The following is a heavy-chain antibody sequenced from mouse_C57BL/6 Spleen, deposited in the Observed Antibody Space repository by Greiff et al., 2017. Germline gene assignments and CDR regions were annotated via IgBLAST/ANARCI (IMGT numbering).Heavy chain of an antibody. CDR1: GYSITSDY. D-gene: IGHD3-2*02. V-gene: IGHV3-8*01. CDR2: IRYGGSN. Sequence: EVQVVESGPGLAKPSQTLSLTCSVTGYSITSDYWNWIRKFPGNKLEYMGYIRYGGSNYYNPSLKSRISITRDTSKNQYYLQLNSGTTDDTATYYCSRSSSCYWFAYGGQGTLVTVSA. CDR3: SRSSSCYWFAY. J-gene: IGHJ3*01.